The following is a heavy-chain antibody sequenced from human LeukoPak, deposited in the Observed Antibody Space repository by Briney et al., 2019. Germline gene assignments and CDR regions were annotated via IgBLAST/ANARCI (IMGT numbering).Heavy chain of an antibody. CDR1: GYTFSSYW. V-gene: IGHV5-51*01. D-gene: IGHD2-8*02. CDR3: ARSTGGSGPADY. CDR2: IYPIDSDT. J-gene: IGHJ4*02. Sequence: GSLKISCKVSGYTFSSYWIGWVRQMPGKGLEWMGIIYPIDSDTKYSPSFQGQVTISADKSISTAYLQWSSLKASDTAMYYCARSTGGSGPADYWGQGTLVTVSS.